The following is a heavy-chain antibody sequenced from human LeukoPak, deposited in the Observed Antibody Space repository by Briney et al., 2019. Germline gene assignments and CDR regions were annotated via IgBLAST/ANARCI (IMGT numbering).Heavy chain of an antibody. V-gene: IGHV1-18*01. CDR2: ISAYNGNT. J-gene: IGHJ6*02. CDR1: GYTFTSYG. Sequence: GASVKVSCKASGYTFTSYGISWVRQAPGQGLEWMGWISAYNGNTNYAQKLQGRVTMTTDTSTSTAYMELRSLRSDDTAVYYCARDYPFLWLGELFLQRGDGMDVWGQGTTVTVSS. D-gene: IGHD3-10*01. CDR3: ARDYPFLWLGELFLQRGDGMDV.